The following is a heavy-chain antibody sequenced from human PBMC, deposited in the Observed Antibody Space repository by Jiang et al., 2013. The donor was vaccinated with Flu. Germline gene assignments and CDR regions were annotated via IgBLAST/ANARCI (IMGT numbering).Heavy chain of an antibody. CDR1: GYTFTSYG. J-gene: IGHJ4*02. CDR3: ARLRGDTIFGVGRFDY. Sequence: EVKKPGASVKVSCKASGYTFTSYGISWVRQAPGQGLEWMGWISAYNGNTNYAQKLQGRVTMTTDTSTSTAYMELRSLRSDDTAVYYCARLRGDTIFGVGRFDYWGQGTLVTVSS. V-gene: IGHV1-18*01. CDR2: ISAYNGNT. D-gene: IGHD3-3*01.